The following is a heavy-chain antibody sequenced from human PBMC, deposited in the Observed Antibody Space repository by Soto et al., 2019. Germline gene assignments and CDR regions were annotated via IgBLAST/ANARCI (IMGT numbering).Heavy chain of an antibody. CDR3: ATDPAHIWFGELMRGDY. V-gene: IGHV3-23*01. CDR2: ISGSGGST. D-gene: IGHD3-10*01. Sequence: GGSLRLSCAASGFTFSSYAMSWVRQAPGKGLEWVSAISGSGGSTYYADSVKGRFTISRDNSKNTLYLQMNSLRAEDTAVYYCATDPAHIWFGELMRGDYWGQGTLVTVSS. CDR1: GFTFSSYA. J-gene: IGHJ4*02.